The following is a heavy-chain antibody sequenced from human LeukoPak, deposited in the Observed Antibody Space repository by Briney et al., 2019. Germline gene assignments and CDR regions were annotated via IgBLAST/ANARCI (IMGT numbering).Heavy chain of an antibody. D-gene: IGHD2-2*01. Sequence: SETLSLTCAVYGGSFSGYYWSWIRQPPGKGLGWIGEINHSGSTNYNPSLKSRVTISVDTSKNQFSLKLSSVTAADTAVYYCASGVVVPAANNYYYMDVWGKGTTVTVSS. CDR2: INHSGST. J-gene: IGHJ6*03. CDR3: ASGVVVPAANNYYYMDV. CDR1: GGSFSGYY. V-gene: IGHV4-34*01.